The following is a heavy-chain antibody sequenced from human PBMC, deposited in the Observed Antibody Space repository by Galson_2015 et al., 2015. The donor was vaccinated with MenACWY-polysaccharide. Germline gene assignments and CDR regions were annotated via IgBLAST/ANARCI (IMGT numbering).Heavy chain of an antibody. CDR3: ATAAGYSSGWYAFDI. V-gene: IGHV1-24*01. Sequence: SVKVSCKVSGYTLTELSMHWVRQAPGKGLEWMGGFDPEDGETIYAQKFQGRVTMTEDTSTDTAYMELSSLRSEDTAVYYCATAAGYSSGWYAFDIWGQGTMVTVSS. J-gene: IGHJ3*02. CDR1: GYTLTELS. CDR2: FDPEDGET. D-gene: IGHD6-19*01.